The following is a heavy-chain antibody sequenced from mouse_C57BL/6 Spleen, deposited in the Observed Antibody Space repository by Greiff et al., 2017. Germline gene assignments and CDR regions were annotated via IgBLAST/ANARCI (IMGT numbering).Heavy chain of an antibody. J-gene: IGHJ3*01. Sequence: VQLQQSGTVLARPGASVKMSCKTSGYTFTSYWMHWVKQRPGQGLEWIGAIYPGNSDTSYNQKFKGKAKLTAVTSASTAYMELSSLTNEDSAVYYCTRSNYDYDEGAWFAYWGQGTLVTVSA. D-gene: IGHD2-4*01. CDR3: TRSNYDYDEGAWFAY. CDR2: IYPGNSDT. CDR1: GYTFTSYW. V-gene: IGHV1-5*01.